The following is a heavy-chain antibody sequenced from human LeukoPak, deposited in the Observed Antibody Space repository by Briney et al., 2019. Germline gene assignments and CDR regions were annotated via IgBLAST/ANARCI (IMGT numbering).Heavy chain of an antibody. CDR3: AREGYYDSSGYHRAFDY. Sequence: GGSLRLSCAASGFTFSSYGMHWVRQAPGKGLEWVAFIRYDGSNKYYADSVKGRFTISRDNSKNTLYLQMNSLRAEDTAVYYCAREGYYDSSGYHRAFDYWGQGTLVTVSS. J-gene: IGHJ4*02. CDR1: GFTFSSYG. CDR2: IRYDGSNK. V-gene: IGHV3-30*02. D-gene: IGHD3-22*01.